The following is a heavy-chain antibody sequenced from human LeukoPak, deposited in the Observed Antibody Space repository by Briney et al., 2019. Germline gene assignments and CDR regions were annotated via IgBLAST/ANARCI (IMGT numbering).Heavy chain of an antibody. J-gene: IGHJ4*02. CDR3: ARASNGIAVGFDY. CDR1: GYSISSGYY. D-gene: IGHD6-19*01. V-gene: IGHV4-38-2*02. Sequence: SETLSFTCTVSGYSISSGYYWGWIRQPPGKGLEWIGSIYHSGSTYYNPSLKSRVTISVDTSKNQFSLKLSSVTAADTAVYYCARASNGIAVGFDYWGQGTLVTVSS. CDR2: IYHSGST.